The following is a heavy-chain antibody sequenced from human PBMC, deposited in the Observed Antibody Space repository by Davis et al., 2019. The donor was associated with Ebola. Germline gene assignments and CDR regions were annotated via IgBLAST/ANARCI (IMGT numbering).Heavy chain of an antibody. CDR2: IYTSGST. CDR1: GGSISSYY. V-gene: IGHV4-4*07. J-gene: IGHJ2*01. D-gene: IGHD4-17*01. CDR3: ARDGAYGDPLDWYFDL. Sequence: PSETLSLTCTVSGGSISSYYWSWIRQPAGKGLEWIGRIYTSGSTNYNPSLKSRVTMSVDTSKNQFSLKLSSVTAADTAVYYCARDGAYGDPLDWYFDLWGRGTLVTVSS.